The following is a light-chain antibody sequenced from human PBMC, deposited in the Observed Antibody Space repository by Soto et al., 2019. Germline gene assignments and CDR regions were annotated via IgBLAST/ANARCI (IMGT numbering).Light chain of an antibody. CDR2: DAT. J-gene: IGKJ5*01. V-gene: IGKV3-20*01. CDR3: QQYDGSTIT. CDR1: QSVSSS. Sequence: EIVLTQSPGTLSLSPGERATLSCRASQSVSSSLAWYQQKPGLAPTLLISDATSRASGVPDRFTGGGSGTDFTLTIRRLEPEDFALYYCQQYDGSTITFGQGTRLEIX.